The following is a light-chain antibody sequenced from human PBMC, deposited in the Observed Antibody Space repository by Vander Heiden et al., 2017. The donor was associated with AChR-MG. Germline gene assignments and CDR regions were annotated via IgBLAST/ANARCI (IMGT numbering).Light chain of an antibody. CDR2: KDI. Sequence: SSELTQPPSVSVSPGQTAPIPCSGDLLGDKYASWYQQKPGQSPVVVIYKDIKRPSGIPERFSGSKSGNTATLTISGTQTIDEADYYCQAWDSFTVVFGGGTNLIV. CDR3: QAWDSFTVV. J-gene: IGLJ3*02. CDR1: LLGDKY. V-gene: IGLV3-1*01.